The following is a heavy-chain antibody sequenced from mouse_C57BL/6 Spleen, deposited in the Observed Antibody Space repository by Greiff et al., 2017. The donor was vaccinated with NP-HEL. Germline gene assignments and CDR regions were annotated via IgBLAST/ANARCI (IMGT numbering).Heavy chain of an antibody. CDR2: IDPSDSET. CDR3: ATEDMITTGYAMDY. J-gene: IGHJ4*01. V-gene: IGHV1-52*01. CDR1: GYTFTSYW. D-gene: IGHD2-4*01. Sequence: QVQLQQPGAELVRPGSSVKLSCKASGYTFTSYWMHWVKQRPIQGLEWIGNIDPSDSETHYNQKFKDKATLTVDKSSSTAYMQLSSLTSEDSAVYYCATEDMITTGYAMDYWGQGTSVTVSS.